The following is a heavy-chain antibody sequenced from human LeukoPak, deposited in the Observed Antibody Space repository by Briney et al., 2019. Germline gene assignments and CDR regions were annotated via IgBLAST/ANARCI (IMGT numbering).Heavy chain of an antibody. CDR3: ARDSGRITIFLAVPNYFDY. D-gene: IGHD3-9*01. Sequence: GGSLRLSCAASGFTFDDYAMHWVRQAPGKGLEWVSGISWNSGSIGYADSVKGRFTISRDNAKNSLYLQMNSLRAEDTALYYCARDSGRITIFLAVPNYFDYWGQGTLVTVSS. CDR2: ISWNSGSI. CDR1: GFTFDDYA. J-gene: IGHJ4*02. V-gene: IGHV3-9*01.